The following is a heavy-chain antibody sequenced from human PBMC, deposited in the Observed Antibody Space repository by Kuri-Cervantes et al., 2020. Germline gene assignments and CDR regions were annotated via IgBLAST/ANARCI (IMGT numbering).Heavy chain of an antibody. CDR1: GGSISSGGYS. CDR2: IYHSGST. D-gene: IGHD3-3*01. CDR3: AGHSEAGRSYDFWSGYYERGWFDP. V-gene: IGHV4-30-2*01. Sequence: SQTLSLTCAVSGGSISSGGYSWSWIRQPPGKGLEWNGYIYHSGSTYYNPSLKSRVTISVDRSKNQFSLKLSSVTAADTAVYYCAGHSEAGRSYDFWSGYYERGWFDPWGQGTLVTVSS. J-gene: IGHJ5*02.